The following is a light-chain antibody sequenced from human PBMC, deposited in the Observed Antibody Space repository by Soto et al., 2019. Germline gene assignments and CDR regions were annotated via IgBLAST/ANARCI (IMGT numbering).Light chain of an antibody. Sequence: IQLTQSPSSLSASVGARVTITFRASQGISSYLAWYQQKPGKATKLLLYAASTLQSVVPSRFSGSGSWTDFTGTITTLPTEEFAAYYWEQLNSYPITVGQGARLE. J-gene: IGKJ5*01. CDR1: QGISSY. V-gene: IGKV1-9*01. CDR2: AAS. CDR3: EQLNSYPIT.